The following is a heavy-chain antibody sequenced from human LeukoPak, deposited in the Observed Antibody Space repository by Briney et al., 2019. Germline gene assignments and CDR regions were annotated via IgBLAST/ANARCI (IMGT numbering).Heavy chain of an antibody. J-gene: IGHJ5*02. CDR1: GFTFSSYS. Sequence: GGSLRLSCAASGFTFSSYSMNWVRQAPGRGLEWVSSISRSSNYKYYADSVKGRFTISRDNAKNSLYLQMNSLRAEDTAVYYCARLCCSSTSCYSRWGTNWFDPWGQGTLVTVSS. CDR2: ISRSSNYK. CDR3: ARLCCSSTSCYSRWGTNWFDP. V-gene: IGHV3-21*01. D-gene: IGHD2-2*01.